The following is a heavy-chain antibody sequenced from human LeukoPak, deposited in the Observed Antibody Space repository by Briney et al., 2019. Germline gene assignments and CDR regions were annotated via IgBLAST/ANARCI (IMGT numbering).Heavy chain of an antibody. CDR3: ARVGGRYSYGYGTDY. CDR2: IYYSGST. J-gene: IGHJ4*02. CDR1: GGSISDYY. D-gene: IGHD5-18*01. Sequence: SETLSLTCTVSGGSISDYYWSWIRQPPGKGLEWTGYIYYSGSTNYNPSLKSRVTISIDTSKNQFSLKLSSVTAADTAVYYCARVGGRYSYGYGTDYWGQGTLVTVSS. V-gene: IGHV4-59*01.